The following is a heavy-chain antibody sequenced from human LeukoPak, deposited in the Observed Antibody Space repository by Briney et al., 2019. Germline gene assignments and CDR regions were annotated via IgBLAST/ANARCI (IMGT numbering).Heavy chain of an antibody. D-gene: IGHD3-10*01. CDR2: IYTSGST. Sequence: PSETLSLTCTVSGGSISSGSYYWSWIRQPAGKGLEWIGRIYTSGSTNYNSSLKSRVTISVDTSKNQFSLKLSSVTAADTAVYYCARERITMVRGVISNWFDPWGQGTLVTVSS. J-gene: IGHJ5*02. CDR3: ARERITMVRGVISNWFDP. V-gene: IGHV4-61*02. CDR1: GGSISSGSYY.